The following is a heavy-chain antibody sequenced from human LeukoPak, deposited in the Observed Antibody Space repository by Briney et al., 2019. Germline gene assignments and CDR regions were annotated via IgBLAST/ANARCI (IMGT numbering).Heavy chain of an antibody. CDR3: ARLVAAAIDY. J-gene: IGHJ4*02. CDR2: MFNSGST. Sequence: SETLSLTCTVSGGSISSSSYYWGWIRQPPGKGLELIGSMFNSGSTYYNPSLKSRVTISVDKPKNQISLKLSSVTAADTAVYYCARLVAAAIDYWGQGTLVTVSS. V-gene: IGHV4-39*01. CDR1: GGSISSSSYY. D-gene: IGHD6-13*01.